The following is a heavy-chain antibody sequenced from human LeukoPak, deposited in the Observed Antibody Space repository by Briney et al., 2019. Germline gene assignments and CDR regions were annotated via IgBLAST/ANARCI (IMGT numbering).Heavy chain of an antibody. CDR2: IRYDGSNK. J-gene: IGHJ4*02. D-gene: IGHD5-12*01. V-gene: IGHV3-30*02. Sequence: PGGSLRLSCAASGFTFSSYGMHWVRQAPGKGLEWVAFIRYDGSNKYYADSVKGRFTISRDNSKNTLYLRMNSLRAEDTAVYYCAKDVPQGGGYDEQKYFDYWGQGTLVTVSS. CDR1: GFTFSSYG. CDR3: AKDVPQGGGYDEQKYFDY.